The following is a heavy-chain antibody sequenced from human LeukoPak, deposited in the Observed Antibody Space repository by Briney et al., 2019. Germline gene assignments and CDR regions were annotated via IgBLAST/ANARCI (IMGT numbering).Heavy chain of an antibody. CDR1: GGSISSYH. D-gene: IGHD3-9*01. Sequence: PSETLSLTCTVSGGSISSYHWSWIRQPPGKGLEWIGYIYYSGSTNYNPSLKSRVTISVDTSKNQLSLKLSSVTAADTAVYYCARVNYDILTGYYSSYGMDVWGQGTTVTVSS. CDR3: ARVNYDILTGYYSSYGMDV. V-gene: IGHV4-59*01. CDR2: IYYSGST. J-gene: IGHJ6*02.